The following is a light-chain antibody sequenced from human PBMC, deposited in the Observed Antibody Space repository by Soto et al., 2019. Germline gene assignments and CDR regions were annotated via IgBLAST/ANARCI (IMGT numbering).Light chain of an antibody. J-gene: IGLJ3*02. CDR1: SSDIGGYNY. Sequence: QSVLTQPPSASGSPGQSVTISCTGTSSDIGGYNYVSWYQHHPGKAPKLMIYEVTKRPSGVPDRFSGSKSGNTASLTVSGLQAEDEADYYCSSNAGSNKRVFGGGTQLTVL. V-gene: IGLV2-8*01. CDR3: SSNAGSNKRV. CDR2: EVT.